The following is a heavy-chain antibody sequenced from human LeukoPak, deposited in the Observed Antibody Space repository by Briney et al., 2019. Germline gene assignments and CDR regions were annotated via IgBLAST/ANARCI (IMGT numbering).Heavy chain of an antibody. CDR1: GYTFTSYG. CDR3: AREVGWFGEFNYHYMDV. Sequence: ASVKVSCKASGYTFTSYGISWVRQAPGQGLEWMGWISAYNGNTNYAQKLQGRVTMTTDTSTSTAYMELRSLRSDDTAVYYCAREVGWFGEFNYHYMDVWGKGTTVTVSS. V-gene: IGHV1-18*01. CDR2: ISAYNGNT. D-gene: IGHD3-10*01. J-gene: IGHJ6*03.